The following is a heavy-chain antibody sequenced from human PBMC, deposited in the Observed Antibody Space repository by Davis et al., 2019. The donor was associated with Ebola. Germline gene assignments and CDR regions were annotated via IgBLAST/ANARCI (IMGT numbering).Heavy chain of an antibody. J-gene: IGHJ4*02. CDR1: GFTFSSYW. D-gene: IGHD2-2*01. CDR3: AKKSLGYCSSTSCFAPYYFDY. Sequence: GGSLRLSCAASGFTFSSYWMHWVRQAPGKGLEWVSAITGSGSSTYYADSVKGRFTISRDNSKNTLYLQMNSLRAEDTAVYYCAKKSLGYCSSTSCFAPYYFDYWGQGTLVTVSS. CDR2: ITGSGSST. V-gene: IGHV3-23*01.